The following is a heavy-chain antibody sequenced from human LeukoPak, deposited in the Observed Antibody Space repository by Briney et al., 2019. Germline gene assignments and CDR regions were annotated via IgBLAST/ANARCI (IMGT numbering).Heavy chain of an antibody. V-gene: IGHV3-23*01. D-gene: IGHD2-2*01. J-gene: IGHJ4*02. Sequence: GGSLRLSCAASGFTFNNYAMSWARQAPGKGLQWVSVISGSGGNTYYPESVKGRFTISRDNSKNTLYLQMNSLRAEDTATYYCAREGYCPSTSCYAGIDYWGQGTLVTVSS. CDR1: GFTFNNYA. CDR3: AREGYCPSTSCYAGIDY. CDR2: ISGSGGNT.